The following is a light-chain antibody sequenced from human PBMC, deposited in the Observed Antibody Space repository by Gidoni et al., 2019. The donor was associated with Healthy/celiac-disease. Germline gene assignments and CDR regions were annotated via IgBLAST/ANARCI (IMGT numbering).Light chain of an antibody. J-gene: IGLJ2*01. CDR1: SSDVGGYNY. Sequence: QSALTQPPSASGSPGQSVPISCTGTSSDVGGYNYVSWYQQHPGKAPKLMIYEVSTRPSGVPDRFSGSKSGNTASLTVSGLQAEDEADYYCSSYAGSNVVFGGGTKLTVL. V-gene: IGLV2-8*01. CDR3: SSYAGSNVV. CDR2: EVS.